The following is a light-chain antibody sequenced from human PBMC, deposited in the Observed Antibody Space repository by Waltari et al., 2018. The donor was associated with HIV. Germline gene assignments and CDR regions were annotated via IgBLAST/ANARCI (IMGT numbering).Light chain of an antibody. J-gene: IGLJ1*01. CDR2: DVS. CDR3: KSKTSSSTPCV. Sequence: QSPLTQPASVSGSPGQSTPISCPGTTSAVVVSTSVPCYQQHPGKAPKLIIYDVSNRPSGVPYRFSGSKSGNTASLTISGLQAEDEADYYCKSKTSSSTPCVFGTGTKVTVL. CDR1: TSAVVVSTS. V-gene: IGLV2-14*03.